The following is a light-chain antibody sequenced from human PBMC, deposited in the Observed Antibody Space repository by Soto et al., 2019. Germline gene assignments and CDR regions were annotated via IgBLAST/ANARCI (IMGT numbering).Light chain of an antibody. J-gene: IGKJ3*01. CDR1: QGVGSN. CDR2: DAS. V-gene: IGKV3-15*01. CDR3: QKCNSAPFT. Sequence: IVVTQSPATLSVSPGEGVTLSCRASQGVGSNLAWYQQRPGQAPRLLIYDASTRATGIPDRFSGSGSGTEFTLTISSLQSEDFAVYYCQKCNSAPFTFGPGTKVDIK.